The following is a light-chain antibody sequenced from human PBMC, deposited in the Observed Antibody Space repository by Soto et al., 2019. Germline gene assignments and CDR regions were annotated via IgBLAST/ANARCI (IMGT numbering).Light chain of an antibody. CDR3: QHYYNWPRT. CDR1: QSVGRN. Sequence: IEMTQSPATLSVSPGDRVTLSCRASQSVGRNLAWYQQKPGQAPRLLIYGASTRATGIPVSFSGSGSGTEFTLTISSLQSEDFAVYFCQHYYNWPRTFGQGTKVDIK. J-gene: IGKJ1*01. CDR2: GAS. V-gene: IGKV3-15*01.